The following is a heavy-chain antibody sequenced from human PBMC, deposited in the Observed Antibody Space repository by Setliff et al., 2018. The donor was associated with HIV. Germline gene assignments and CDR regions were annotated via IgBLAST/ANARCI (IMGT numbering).Heavy chain of an antibody. J-gene: IGHJ6*03. CDR3: ARGATYYYYMDV. V-gene: IGHV4-34*01. CDR2: INHSGST. Sequence: ETLSLTCAVYGGSFSGYYWSWIRQSPGKGLEWIGEINHSGSTNYNPSLNSRVTISIDRSKNQFSLKLSSVTAADTAVFFCARGATYYYYMDVWGKGTTVTVSS. CDR1: GGSFSGYY.